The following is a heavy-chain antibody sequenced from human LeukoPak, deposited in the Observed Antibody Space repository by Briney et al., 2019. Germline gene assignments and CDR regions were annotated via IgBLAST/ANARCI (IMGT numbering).Heavy chain of an antibody. CDR3: ASTIVGATVDAFDI. V-gene: IGHV4-59*08. J-gene: IGHJ3*02. D-gene: IGHD1-26*01. Sequence: PSETLFLTCTVSGGSVSGYYWSWIRQPPGKGLEWIGYIYYSGSTNYNPSLKSRVTISVDTSKNQFSLKLSSVTAADTAVYYCASTIVGATVDAFDIWGQGTMVTVSS. CDR1: GGSVSGYY. CDR2: IYYSGST.